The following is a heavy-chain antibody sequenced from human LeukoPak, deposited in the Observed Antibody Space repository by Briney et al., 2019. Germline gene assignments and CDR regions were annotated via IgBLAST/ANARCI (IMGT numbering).Heavy chain of an antibody. CDR1: GDTFSNYA. D-gene: IGHD6-13*01. J-gene: IGHJ4*02. V-gene: IGHV1-69*04. CDR3: ARAGSSRFSVPYYFNY. Sequence: SVKVSCKASGDTFSNYAISWVRQAPGQGLEWVGRIIPSLGTPNYAQKFQGRVTITADRSTTTAYMELSSLRFEDTAVYYRARAGSSRFSVPYYFNYWGQGTPVTVSS. CDR2: IIPSLGTP.